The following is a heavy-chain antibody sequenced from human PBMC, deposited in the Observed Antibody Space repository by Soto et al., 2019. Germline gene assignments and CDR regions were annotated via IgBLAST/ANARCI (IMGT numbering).Heavy chain of an antibody. V-gene: IGHV3-23*01. D-gene: IGHD4-4*01. CDR3: AKDEYSNSHDAFDI. Sequence: EVQLLESGGGLVQPGGSLRLSCAASGFTFSNYAMSWVRQAPGRGLEWVSTISGSGGSTYYTDSVKGRFTISRDNSKNTLYLQMHSLRAEDTALYYCAKDEYSNSHDAFDIWGKGTMVTVSS. CDR1: GFTFSNYA. J-gene: IGHJ3*02. CDR2: ISGSGGST.